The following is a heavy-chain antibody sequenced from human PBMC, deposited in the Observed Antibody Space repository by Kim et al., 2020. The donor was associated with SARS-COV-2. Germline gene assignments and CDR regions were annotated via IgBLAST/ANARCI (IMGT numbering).Heavy chain of an antibody. CDR1: GYTFTSYD. CDR2: RNPNSGNT. J-gene: IGHJ5*02. V-gene: IGHV1-8*01. Sequence: ASVKVSCKASGYTFTSYDINWVRQAPGHGLEWMGWRNPNSGNTGYAQKFQGRVTMTRATSINTAYMELSSLRSEDTAIYFWVRGTLDDYNLVTSYYFLDPWGQGTLVTVSS. D-gene: IGHD3-16*01. CDR3: VRGTLDDYNLVTSYYFLDP.